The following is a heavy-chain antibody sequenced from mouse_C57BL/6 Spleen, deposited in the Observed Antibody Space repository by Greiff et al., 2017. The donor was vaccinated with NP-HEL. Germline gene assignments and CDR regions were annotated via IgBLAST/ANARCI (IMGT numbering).Heavy chain of an antibody. CDR2: IYPGDGDT. CDR1: GYAFSSYW. Sequence: QVQLQQSGAELVKPGASVKISCKASGYAFSSYWMNWVKQRPGKGLEWIGQIYPGDGDTNYNGKFKGKATLTADKSSSTAYMQLSSLTSEDSAVYFCARLDYYGSSYPYYYAMDYWGQGTSVTVSS. J-gene: IGHJ4*01. V-gene: IGHV1-80*01. CDR3: ARLDYYGSSYPYYYAMDY. D-gene: IGHD1-1*01.